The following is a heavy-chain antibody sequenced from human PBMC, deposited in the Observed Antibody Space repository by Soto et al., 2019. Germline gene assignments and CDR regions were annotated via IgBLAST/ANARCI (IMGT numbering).Heavy chain of an antibody. CDR3: VRGKEAGVWFDP. CDR2: INSDTGYT. V-gene: IGHV1-3*04. D-gene: IGHD3-10*01. Sequence: QVQLVQSGAEVTKPGASVQVSCKASGFTFSHHSIHWVRQAPGQRLEWMGWINSDTGYTKYSQKFQARLTITWDSSAKTAYKELSSLQSEDTAVYYCVRGKEAGVWFDPWGQGTLVTVSS. CDR1: GFTFSHHS. J-gene: IGHJ5*02.